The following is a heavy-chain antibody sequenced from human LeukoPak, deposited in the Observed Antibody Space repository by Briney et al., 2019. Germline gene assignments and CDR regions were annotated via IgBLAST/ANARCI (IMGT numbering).Heavy chain of an antibody. CDR1: GYTFTSYG. CDR3: ARVVRELHLLDY. D-gene: IGHD3-10*01. CDR2: ISAYNGNT. V-gene: IGHV1-18*01. Sequence: ASVKVSCKASGYTFTSYGISWVRQAPGQGLEWMGWISAYNGNTNYAQKLQGRVTMTTDTSTSTAYMALRSLRSDDTAVYYCARVVRELHLLDYWGQGTLVTVSS. J-gene: IGHJ4*02.